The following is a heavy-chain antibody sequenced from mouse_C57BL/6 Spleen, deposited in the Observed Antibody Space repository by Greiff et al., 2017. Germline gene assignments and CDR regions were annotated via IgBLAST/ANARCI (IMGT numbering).Heavy chain of an antibody. Sequence: EVQLQESGPELVKPGASVKIPCKASGYTFTDYNMDWVKQSHGKSLEWIGDINPNNGGTIYNQKFKGKATLTVDKSSSTAYMELRSLTSEDTAVYYCAREGPYYGYLDYWGQGTTLTVSS. D-gene: IGHD2-10*01. J-gene: IGHJ2*01. CDR1: GYTFTDYN. CDR2: INPNNGGT. V-gene: IGHV1-18*01. CDR3: AREGPYYGYLDY.